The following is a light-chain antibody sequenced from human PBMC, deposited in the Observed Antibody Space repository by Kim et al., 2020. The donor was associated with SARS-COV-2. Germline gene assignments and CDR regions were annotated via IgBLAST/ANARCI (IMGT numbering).Light chain of an antibody. CDR2: DVK. J-gene: IGLJ2*01. CDR1: NNDVGGYKF. CDR3: SSYAGRSVV. V-gene: IGLV2-11*03. Sequence: PGHSVTIPGTVTNNDVGGYKFVSWYQQHPGKVPKLIIYDVKTRASGVPDRFSASKSGNTASLTISGLQPDDEADYYCSSYAGRSVVFGGGTQLTVL.